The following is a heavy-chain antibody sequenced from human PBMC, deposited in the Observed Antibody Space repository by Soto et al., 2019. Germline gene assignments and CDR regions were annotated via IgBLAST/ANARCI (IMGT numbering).Heavy chain of an antibody. J-gene: IGHJ4*02. CDR3: ARDLYYDSSGLDY. CDR1: GFTFSSYA. D-gene: IGHD3-22*01. Sequence: GGSLRLSCASSGFTFSSYAMHWVRQAPGKGLEWVAVISYDGSNKYYADSVKGRFTISRDNSKNTLYLQMNSLRAEDTAVYYCARDLYYDSSGLDYWGQGTLVTVSS. CDR2: ISYDGSNK. V-gene: IGHV3-30-3*01.